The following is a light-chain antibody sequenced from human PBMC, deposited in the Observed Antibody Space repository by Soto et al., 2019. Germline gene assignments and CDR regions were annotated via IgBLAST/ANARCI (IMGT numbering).Light chain of an antibody. CDR3: QPYNNLPLT. Sequence: EIVMTQSPATLSVSPGERATLSCRASQSISSNLAWYQQRPGQAPRLLIYGASTRATGIPARFSGSGSGTEFTLTISSLQSEDFEVYYCQPYNNLPLTLRGGTKVDIK. J-gene: IGKJ4*01. V-gene: IGKV3-15*01. CDR1: QSISSN. CDR2: GAS.